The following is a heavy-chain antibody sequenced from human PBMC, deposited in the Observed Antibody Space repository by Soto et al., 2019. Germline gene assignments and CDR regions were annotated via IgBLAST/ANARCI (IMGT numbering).Heavy chain of an antibody. CDR1: GFTFSSYG. J-gene: IGHJ4*02. D-gene: IGHD2-2*01. CDR2: ISYDGSNK. Sequence: GGSLSLSCAASGFTFSSYGMHWGRQAPGKGLEWVAVISYDGSNKYYADSVKGRFTISRDNSKNTLYLQMNSLRAEDTAVYYCAKDRNIVVVPAAMGDDYRGQGTLVTVSS. V-gene: IGHV3-30*18. CDR3: AKDRNIVVVPAAMGDDY.